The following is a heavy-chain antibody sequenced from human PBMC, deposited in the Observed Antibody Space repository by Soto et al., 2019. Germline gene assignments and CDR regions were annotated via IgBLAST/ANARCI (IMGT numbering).Heavy chain of an antibody. CDR1: GYTFTTYD. V-gene: IGHV1-18*01. D-gene: IGHD2-8*01. J-gene: IGHJ6*02. CDR2: ISTYNGNT. CDR3: ARDPYHVLMVNAPNLYGMDV. Sequence: QVQLVQSGAEVKKPGASVEVCCKASGYTFTTYDISWVRQAPGQGLEWMGRISTYNGNTNYPQSLQGRLTMTTDASTTTAYMELRSLRSDDTAVYYCARDPYHVLMVNAPNLYGMDVWGQGTTVTVSS.